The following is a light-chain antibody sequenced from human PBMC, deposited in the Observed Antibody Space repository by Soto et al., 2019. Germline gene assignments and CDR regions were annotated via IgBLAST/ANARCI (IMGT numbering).Light chain of an antibody. Sequence: DIQMTQSPSSLSASVGDRVTITCRASQSISSYLNWYQQKPGKAPKLLIYAASSLQSGVPSRFSGSGSGTAFALTISSLQPEDFATYYCQQSYSTRRTFGPGTKVDIK. J-gene: IGKJ3*01. CDR3: QQSYSTRRT. CDR2: AAS. CDR1: QSISSY. V-gene: IGKV1-39*01.